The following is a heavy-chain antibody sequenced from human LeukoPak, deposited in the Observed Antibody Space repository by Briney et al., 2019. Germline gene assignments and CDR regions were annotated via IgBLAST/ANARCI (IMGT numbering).Heavy chain of an antibody. CDR1: GFTFSSYG. V-gene: IGHV3-33*06. D-gene: IGHD6-13*01. CDR2: IWYDGSNK. J-gene: IGHJ4*02. CDR3: AKDAALHIAAAGIHY. Sequence: GGSLRLSCAASGFTFSSYGMHWVRQAPGKGLEWVAVIWYDGSNKYYADSVKGRFTISRDNSKNTLYLQMNSLRAEDTAVYYSAKDAALHIAAAGIHYWGQGTLVTVSS.